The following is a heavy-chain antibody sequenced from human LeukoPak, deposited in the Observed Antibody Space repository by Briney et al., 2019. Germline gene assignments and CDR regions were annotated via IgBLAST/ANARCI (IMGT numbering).Heavy chain of an antibody. CDR3: ARDLYSYGRFDY. V-gene: IGHV3-48*02. Sequence: GGSLRLSCAASGFTFSTFGMSWVRQAPGKGLKWISYINYNGRDMYYADSVKGRFTTSRDNAKDSLYLQMNTLRDEDTAVYYCARDLYSYGRFDYWGQGTLVTISS. D-gene: IGHD5-18*01. J-gene: IGHJ4*02. CDR1: GFTFSTFG. CDR2: INYNGRDM.